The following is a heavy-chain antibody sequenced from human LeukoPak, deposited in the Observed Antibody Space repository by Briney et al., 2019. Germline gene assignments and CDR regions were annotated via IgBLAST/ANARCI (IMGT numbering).Heavy chain of an antibody. CDR1: GDSISTYH. J-gene: IGHJ4*02. CDR2: MQSTGNS. V-gene: IGHV4-59*01. Sequence: SETPSLTCSVSGDSISTYHWNWIRKPPGKGLEWIGYMQSTGNSNYNPSLKSRVSMSVETSKNRIVLNLSSVTAADTAVYYCARDKRHSYGRYFDHWGQGLLVTVSS. D-gene: IGHD5-18*01. CDR3: ARDKRHSYGRYFDH.